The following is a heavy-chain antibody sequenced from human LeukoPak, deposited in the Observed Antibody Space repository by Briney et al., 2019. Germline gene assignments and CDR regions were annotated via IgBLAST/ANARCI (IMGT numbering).Heavy chain of an antibody. CDR1: GFTFDDYA. J-gene: IGHJ4*02. Sequence: GRSLRLSCAASGFTFDDYAMHWVRQAPGKGLEWVSGISWNSGSIGYADSVKGRFTISRDNAKNSLYLQMNSLRAEDTALYYCAKDQRGNIAVALDYWGQGTLVTVSS. D-gene: IGHD6-19*01. CDR2: ISWNSGSI. CDR3: AKDQRGNIAVALDY. V-gene: IGHV3-9*01.